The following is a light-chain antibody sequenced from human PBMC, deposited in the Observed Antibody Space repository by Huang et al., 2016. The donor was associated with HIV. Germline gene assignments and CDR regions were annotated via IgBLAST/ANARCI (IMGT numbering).Light chain of an antibody. V-gene: IGKV3-15*01. CDR1: QSVGSN. CDR3: QQNYNWPYT. Sequence: EILMTQSPATLSVSPGERVTLSCRATQSVGSNLAWYHQKPGQAPRLLIYGASTRATGIPARCSGVGAGAAFTLTTSSLQSEDFALYYCQQNYNWPYTFGQGTKLEIK. CDR2: GAS. J-gene: IGKJ2*01.